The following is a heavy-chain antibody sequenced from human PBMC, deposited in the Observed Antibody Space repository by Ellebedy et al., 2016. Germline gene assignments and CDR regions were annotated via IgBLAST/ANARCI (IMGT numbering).Heavy chain of an antibody. Sequence: ASVKVSCKVSGYTLTDLSMHWVRQAPGKGLEWMGGFDPEDGETIYAQKFQGRVTMTEDTSTDTAYMELSSLRTEETAVYYCATAEPPDYDILTGYYSDAFDIWGQGTMVTVSS. CDR3: ATAEPPDYDILTGYYSDAFDI. CDR1: GYTLTDLS. D-gene: IGHD3-9*01. J-gene: IGHJ3*02. V-gene: IGHV1-24*01. CDR2: FDPEDGET.